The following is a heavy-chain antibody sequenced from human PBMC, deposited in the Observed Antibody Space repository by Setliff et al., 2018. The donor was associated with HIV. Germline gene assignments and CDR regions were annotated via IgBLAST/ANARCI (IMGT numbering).Heavy chain of an antibody. V-gene: IGHV4-4*02. J-gene: IGHJ6*03. CDR1: GGSISSNW. CDR2: IYHSGST. Sequence: PSETLSLTCAVSGGSISSNWWSWVRQSPGKGLEWIGEIYHSGSTHYNPSLQSRVTISVDKSKSQFSLKLNSVTAADTAVYYCARTVRREFRTNVGDHYYFYMDVWGKGTTVTVSS. D-gene: IGHD3-3*01. CDR3: ARTVRREFRTNVGDHYYFYMDV.